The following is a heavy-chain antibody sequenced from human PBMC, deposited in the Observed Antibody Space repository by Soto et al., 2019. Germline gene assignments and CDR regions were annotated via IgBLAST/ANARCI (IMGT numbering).Heavy chain of an antibody. CDR3: AAGGGLTRYY. V-gene: IGHV4-59*04. Sequence: SETLSLTCIVSGGSINNYYWSWIRQPPGKGLEWIGYIYHSGSTYYNPSLKSRVTISVDRSKNQFSLKLSSVTAADTAVYYCAAGGGLTRYYWGQGTLVTVSS. D-gene: IGHD1-26*01. CDR1: GGSINNYY. CDR2: IYHSGST. J-gene: IGHJ4*02.